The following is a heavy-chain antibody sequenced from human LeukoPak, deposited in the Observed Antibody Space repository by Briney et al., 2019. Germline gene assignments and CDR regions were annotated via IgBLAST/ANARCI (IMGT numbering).Heavy chain of an antibody. Sequence: SETLSLTCSVSGGSINSSPYYWAWIRQPPGKGLEWVGSISHSGPTYYSPSLESRVTVSQDASENQFSLILTSLTVADTAVYYCARVDFPDAFDIWGQGTRVTVSS. V-gene: IGHV4-39*07. CDR1: GGSINSSPYY. J-gene: IGHJ3*02. CDR3: ARVDFPDAFDI. CDR2: ISHSGPT.